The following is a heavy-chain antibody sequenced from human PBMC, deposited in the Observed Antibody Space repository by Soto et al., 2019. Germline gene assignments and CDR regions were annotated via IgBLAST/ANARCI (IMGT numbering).Heavy chain of an antibody. CDR1: GYTFTTYF. D-gene: IGHD2-2*01. CDR3: ARERYQXXXDGMDX. Sequence: ASVKVSCKASGYTFTTYFLHWVRQAPGQGLEWMGWISTDNGNTNYTQKLQGRVTMTTDTSTNTAYLELSRLRFDDAAVYFCARERYQXXXDGMDXXXQGTTVTVSS. J-gene: IGHJ6*01. V-gene: IGHV1-18*04. CDR2: ISTDNGNT.